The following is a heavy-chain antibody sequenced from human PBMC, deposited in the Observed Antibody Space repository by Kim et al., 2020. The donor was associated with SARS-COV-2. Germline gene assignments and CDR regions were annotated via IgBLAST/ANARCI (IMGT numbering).Heavy chain of an antibody. Sequence: SETLSLTCTVSGGSISSSFNYWGWIRQPPGKGLEWIGSVYHSGSTYDSPSLKSRVTGSVDTSKNQFSLKVTSVTAADTAVYFCARLPHDSSGYVDCWGQGILVTVSS. CDR2: VYHSGST. J-gene: IGHJ4*02. D-gene: IGHD3-22*01. CDR3: ARLPHDSSGYVDC. CDR1: GGSISSSFNY. V-gene: IGHV4-39*01.